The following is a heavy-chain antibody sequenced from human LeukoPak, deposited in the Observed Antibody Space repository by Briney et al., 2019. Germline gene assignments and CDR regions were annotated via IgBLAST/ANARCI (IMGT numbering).Heavy chain of an antibody. Sequence: GGSLRLSCAASGFTFSSYGMHWVRQAPGKGLEWVAVISYDGTNKYYADSVKGRFTISRDNSENTLYLQMNSLRAEDTAVYYCAKDQTRNYYYGMDVWGKGTTVTVSS. CDR1: GFTFSSYG. V-gene: IGHV3-30*18. CDR3: AKDQTRNYYYGMDV. CDR2: ISYDGTNK. J-gene: IGHJ6*04.